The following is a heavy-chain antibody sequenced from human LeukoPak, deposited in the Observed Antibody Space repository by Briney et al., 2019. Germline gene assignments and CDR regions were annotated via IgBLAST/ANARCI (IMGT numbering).Heavy chain of an antibody. CDR3: ATPGYYDSSGYTGPFDY. V-gene: IGHV4-34*01. CDR2: INHSGST. J-gene: IGHJ4*02. CDR1: GGSFTAFY. D-gene: IGHD3-22*01. Sequence: SETLSLTCSVSGGSFTAFYWSWIRQPPGKGLEWIGEINHSGSTNYNPSLKSRVTISVDTSKNQFSLKLSSVTAADTAVYYCATPGYYDSSGYTGPFDYWGQGTLVTVSS.